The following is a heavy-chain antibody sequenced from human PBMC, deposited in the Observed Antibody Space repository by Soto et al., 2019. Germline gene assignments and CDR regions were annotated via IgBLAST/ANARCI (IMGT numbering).Heavy chain of an antibody. CDR2: FNPEDGKT. Sequence: QVQLVQSGAEVKKPGASVKVSCKVSGFTLTELSMHWVRQAPGKGLEWMGGFNPEDGKTMYAQKFQGRVTMTEDTSTDTAYMELSSLRSEDTAMYYCATSNLNYDMDVWGQGTTVTVSS. CDR3: ATSNLNYDMDV. CDR1: GFTLTELS. V-gene: IGHV1-24*01. J-gene: IGHJ6*02.